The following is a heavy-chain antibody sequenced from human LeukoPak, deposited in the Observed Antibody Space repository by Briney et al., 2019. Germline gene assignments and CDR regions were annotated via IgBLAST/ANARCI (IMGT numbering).Heavy chain of an antibody. Sequence: SLRLSCAATGFGFKDYGMHWVRQPPGKGLEWASAINWNGGGTDYADSVKGRFTISRDNAKNSLYLQLSSLRPEDTALYYCAKHLTATNTYIFFGLDVWGQGTSVTVSS. D-gene: IGHD1-26*01. CDR3: AKHLTATNTYIFFGLDV. J-gene: IGHJ6*02. CDR1: GFGFKDYG. V-gene: IGHV3-9*01. CDR2: INWNGGGT.